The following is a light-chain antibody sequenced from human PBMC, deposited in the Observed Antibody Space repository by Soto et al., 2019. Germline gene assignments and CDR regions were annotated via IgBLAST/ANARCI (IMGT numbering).Light chain of an antibody. V-gene: IGLV2-8*01. CDR2: EVT. CDR1: SSDVGGYNH. CDR3: SSYAGSTYV. Sequence: QSALTQPPSASGSPGQSVTISCTGASSDVGGYNHVSWFQQHPDKAPKLMIYEVTKRPSGVPDRFSGSKSGNTASLTVSGLQTEDEADYYCSSYAGSTYVFGPGTKLTVL. J-gene: IGLJ1*01.